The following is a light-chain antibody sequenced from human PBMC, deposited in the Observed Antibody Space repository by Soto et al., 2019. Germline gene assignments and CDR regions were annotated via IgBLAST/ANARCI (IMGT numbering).Light chain of an antibody. Sequence: DIQMTQSPSTLSGSVGDRVTLTCRATQSISKYLNWYQQKPGKAPNLLIYSTSTLQSGVPSRFSGSGSGTDFTLTINSLQPEDFATYYCQQAYDIPRTFGQGTKVDIK. CDR2: STS. J-gene: IGKJ1*01. CDR1: QSISKY. CDR3: QQAYDIPRT. V-gene: IGKV1-39*01.